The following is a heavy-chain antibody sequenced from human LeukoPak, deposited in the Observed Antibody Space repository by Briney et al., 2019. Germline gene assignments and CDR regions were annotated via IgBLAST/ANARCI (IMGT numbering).Heavy chain of an antibody. Sequence: PGGSLRLSCAASGFTFSSYEMNWVRQGPGKGLEWVSYISSGGSNIYYADSVKGRFTISGDNAKNSLYLQMNSLRDEDTAVYYCARIMTAETTSDYWGQGTLVTVSS. CDR2: ISSGGSNI. J-gene: IGHJ4*02. CDR1: GFTFSSYE. D-gene: IGHD4-17*01. V-gene: IGHV3-48*03. CDR3: ARIMTAETTSDY.